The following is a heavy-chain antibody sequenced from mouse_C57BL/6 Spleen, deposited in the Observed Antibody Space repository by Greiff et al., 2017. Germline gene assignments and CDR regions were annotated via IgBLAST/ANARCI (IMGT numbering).Heavy chain of an antibody. CDR1: GFSLTSYG. CDR3: ARHYSNWFAY. D-gene: IGHD2-5*01. CDR2: IWSGGST. J-gene: IGHJ3*01. V-gene: IGHV2-2*01. Sequence: QVQLKESGPGLVQPSQSLSITCTVSGFSLTSYGVHWVRQSPGKGLEWLGVIWSGGSTDYNAAFISRLSISKDNSKSQVFFKMNSLQADDTAIYYCARHYSNWFAYWGQGTLVTVSA.